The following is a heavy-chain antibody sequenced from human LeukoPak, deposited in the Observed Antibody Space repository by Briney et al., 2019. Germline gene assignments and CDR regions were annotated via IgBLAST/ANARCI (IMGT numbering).Heavy chain of an antibody. J-gene: IGHJ4*02. CDR1: GFTFSNAW. D-gene: IGHD2/OR15-2a*01. CDR2: IKSKADGGTT. CDR3: TSFGYFYGQFDY. Sequence: GGSLRLSCAASGFTFSNAWMSWVRQAPGKGLEWVGHIKSKADGGTTDYAAPVKGRFTFSRDDSKKTLYLQMNNLKTEDTAVYYCTSFGYFYGQFDYWGQGTLVIVSS. V-gene: IGHV3-15*01.